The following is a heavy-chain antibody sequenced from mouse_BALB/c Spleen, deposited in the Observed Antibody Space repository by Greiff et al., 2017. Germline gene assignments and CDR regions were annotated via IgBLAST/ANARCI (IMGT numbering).Heavy chain of an antibody. D-gene: IGHD2-14*01. J-gene: IGHJ4*01. Sequence: QVQLQQSGAELVKPGASVKLSCKASGYTFTSYYMYWVKQRPGQGLEWIGEINPSNGGTNFNEKFKSKATLTVDKSSSTAYMQLSSLTSEDSAVYYCTRPGYRYDGYAMDYWGQGTSVTVSS. V-gene: IGHV1S81*02. CDR3: TRPGYRYDGYAMDY. CDR2: INPSNGGT. CDR1: GYTFTSYY.